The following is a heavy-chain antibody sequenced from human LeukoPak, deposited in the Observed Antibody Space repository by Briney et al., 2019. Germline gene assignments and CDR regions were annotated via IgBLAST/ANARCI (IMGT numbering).Heavy chain of an antibody. Sequence: PSETLSLTCTVSGGSISSYYWSWIRQPPGEGLEWIGYIYYSGSTNYNPSLKSRVTISVDTSKNQFSLKLSSLTAADTAVYYCARGTYGSSWQLEHFDYWGQGTLVTVSS. D-gene: IGHD6-13*01. CDR1: GGSISSYY. V-gene: IGHV4-59*01. CDR2: IYYSGST. J-gene: IGHJ4*02. CDR3: ARGTYGSSWQLEHFDY.